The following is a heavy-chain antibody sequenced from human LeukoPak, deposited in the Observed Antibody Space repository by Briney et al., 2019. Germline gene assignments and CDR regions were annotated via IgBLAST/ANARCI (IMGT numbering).Heavy chain of an antibody. CDR1: GFMLSLYW. CDR2: IEGGETST. V-gene: IGHV3-74*01. Sequence: GGSLRLSCAASGFMLSLYWMHWVRQAPGKGLVWVSRIEGGETSTNYADFVKGRFTISRDNAKNTVYLQMNSLRVEDTAVYYCVRAPGGLFNFEGDPWAFWGQGALVTVSS. CDR3: VRAPGGLFNFEGDPWAF. D-gene: IGHD3/OR15-3a*01. J-gene: IGHJ4*02.